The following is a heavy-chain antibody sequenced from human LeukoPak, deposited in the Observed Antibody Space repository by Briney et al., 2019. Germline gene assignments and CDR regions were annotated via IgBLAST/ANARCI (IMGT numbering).Heavy chain of an antibody. D-gene: IGHD2-8*01. J-gene: IGHJ6*02. CDR1: GGSFSGYY. CDR3: ARQNWCSPNYGMDV. CDR2: INHSGST. Sequence: SETLSLTCAVYGGSFSGYYWSWIRQPPGKGLEWIGEINHSGSTNYNPSLKSRVTISVDTSKNQFSLKLSSVTAADTAVYYCARQNWCSPNYGMDVWGQGTTVTVSS. V-gene: IGHV4-34*01.